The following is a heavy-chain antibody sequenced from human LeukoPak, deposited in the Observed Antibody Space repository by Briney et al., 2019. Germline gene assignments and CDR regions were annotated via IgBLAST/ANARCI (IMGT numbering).Heavy chain of an antibody. D-gene: IGHD1-26*01. CDR1: GFTFSSYA. J-gene: IGHJ4*02. Sequence: GGSLRLSCAASGFTFSSYAMNWVRQAPGKGLEWVSSISSGSTYIYYADSVKGRFTISRDNAKNSLFLQMNSLRAEDTAVYYCARELVGTTSDYWGQGTLVTVSS. CDR2: ISSGSTYI. V-gene: IGHV3-21*01. CDR3: ARELVGTTSDY.